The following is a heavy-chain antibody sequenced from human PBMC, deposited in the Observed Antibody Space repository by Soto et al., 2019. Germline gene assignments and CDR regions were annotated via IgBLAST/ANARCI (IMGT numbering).Heavy chain of an antibody. CDR2: INHSGST. CDR3: ARRRGDCSGGSCYEGSDWFDP. D-gene: IGHD2-15*01. J-gene: IGHJ5*02. V-gene: IGHV4-34*01. CDR1: GGSFSGYY. Sequence: SETLSLTCAVYGGSFSGYYWSWIRQPPGKGLEWIGEINHSGSTNYNPSLKSRVTISVDTSKNQFSLKLSSVTAADTAVYYCARRRGDCSGGSCYEGSDWFDPWGQGTLVTVSS.